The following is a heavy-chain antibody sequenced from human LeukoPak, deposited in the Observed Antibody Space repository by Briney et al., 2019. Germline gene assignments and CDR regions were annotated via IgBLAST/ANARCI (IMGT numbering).Heavy chain of an antibody. CDR2: IYYSGST. Sequence: SETLSLTCTVSGGSISSSSYYWGWIRQPPGKGLEWIGSIYYSGSTYYNPSLKSRVTISVDTSKNQFSLKLSSVTAADTAVYYCARPRWNYDSSFFFDYWGQGTLVTVSS. CDR3: ARPRWNYDSSFFFDY. D-gene: IGHD3-22*01. CDR1: GGSISSSSYY. V-gene: IGHV4-39*01. J-gene: IGHJ4*02.